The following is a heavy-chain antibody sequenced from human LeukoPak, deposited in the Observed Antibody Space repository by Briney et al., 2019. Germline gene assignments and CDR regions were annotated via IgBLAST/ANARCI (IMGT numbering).Heavy chain of an antibody. J-gene: IGHJ4*02. CDR3: ARKPIVNSAWYYFDY. CDR2: IYYSGST. Sequence: SETLSLTCTVSGGSISSSSYYWGWIRQPPGKGLEWIGSIYYSGSTYYNPSLESRVTISVDTSKNQFSLKLSSVTAADTAVYYCARKPIVNSAWYYFDYWGQGTLVTVSS. D-gene: IGHD3-22*01. V-gene: IGHV4-39*07. CDR1: GGSISSSSYY.